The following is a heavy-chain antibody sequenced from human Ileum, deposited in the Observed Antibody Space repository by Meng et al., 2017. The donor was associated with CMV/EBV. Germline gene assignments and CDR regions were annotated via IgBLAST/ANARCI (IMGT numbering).Heavy chain of an antibody. V-gene: IGHV6-1*01. CDR3: GSWYFDY. CDR1: GDNVSSNSAA. CDR2: TYYRSKWYH. Sequence: SQTLLLTCAISGDNVSSNSAAWHWIRQSPSRGLEWLGKTYYRSKWYHDYAVSLKSRITINSDTSKNQFYLLLNSVTPEDTAVYYCGSWYFDYWGQGTLVTVSS. J-gene: IGHJ4*02.